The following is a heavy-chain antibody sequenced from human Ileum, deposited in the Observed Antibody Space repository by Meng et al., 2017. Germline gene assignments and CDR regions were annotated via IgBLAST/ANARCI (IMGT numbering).Heavy chain of an antibody. CDR1: GGSISSYY. CDR2: IYTSGST. J-gene: IGHJ5*02. V-gene: IGHV4-4*07. D-gene: IGHD4-17*01. CDR3: ARDVVPTVTYYYNWFDP. Sequence: QVQLQAPGPGLVKPLETLSLTRTVSGGSISSYYWSWIRQPAGKGLEWIGRIYTSGSTNYNPSLKSRITMSVDTSKNQFSLKLSSVTAADTAVYYCARDVVPTVTYYYNWFDPWGQGTLVTVSS.